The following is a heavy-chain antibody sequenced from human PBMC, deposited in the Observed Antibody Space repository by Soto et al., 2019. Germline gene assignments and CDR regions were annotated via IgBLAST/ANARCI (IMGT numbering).Heavy chain of an antibody. CDR1: GGSISSGGYY. J-gene: IGHJ5*02. Sequence: QVQLQESGPGLVKPSQTLSLTCTVSGGSISSGGYYWSWIRQHPGKGLEWIGYIYYSGSTYYNPSLXRXXTISVDTPKNQFSLTLTSVTAADTAVYYCARSVFPWGQGTLVTVSS. CDR3: ARSVFP. V-gene: IGHV4-31*03. CDR2: IYYSGST.